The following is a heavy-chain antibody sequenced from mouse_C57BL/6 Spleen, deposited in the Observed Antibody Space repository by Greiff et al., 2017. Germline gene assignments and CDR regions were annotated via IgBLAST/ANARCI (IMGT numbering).Heavy chain of an antibody. V-gene: IGHV1-50*01. Sequence: VQLQQPGAELVKPGASVKLSCKASGYTFTSYWMQWVKQRPGQGLEWIGEIDPSDSYTNYNQKFKGKATLTVDTSSSTAYMQLSSLTSEDSAVYYCARWDYYYGSHYFDYWGQGTTLTVSS. D-gene: IGHD1-1*01. CDR2: IDPSDSYT. J-gene: IGHJ2*01. CDR1: GYTFTSYW. CDR3: ARWDYYYGSHYFDY.